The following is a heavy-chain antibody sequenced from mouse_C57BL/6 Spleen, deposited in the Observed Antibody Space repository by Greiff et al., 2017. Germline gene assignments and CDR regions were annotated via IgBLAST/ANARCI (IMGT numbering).Heavy chain of an antibody. CDR2: ISYDGSN. Sequence: EESGPGLVKPSQSLSLTCSVTGYSITSGYYWNWIRQFPGNKLEWMGYISYDGSNNYNPSLKNRISITRDTSKNQFFLKLNSVTTEDTATYYCARNYGYYYAMDYWGQGTSVTVSS. J-gene: IGHJ4*01. V-gene: IGHV3-6*01. CDR1: GYSITSGYY. CDR3: ARNYGYYYAMDY. D-gene: IGHD1-1*01.